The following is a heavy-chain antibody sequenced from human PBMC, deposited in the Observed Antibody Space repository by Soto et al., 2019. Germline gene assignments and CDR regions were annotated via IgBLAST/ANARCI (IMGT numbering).Heavy chain of an antibody. J-gene: IGHJ4*02. D-gene: IGHD6-19*01. V-gene: IGHV4-39*01. CDR1: GGSISSSSYY. CDR3: ARRASAVACPWSVALYYFDY. CDR2: IYYSGST. Sequence: SETLSLTCTVSGGSISSSSYYWGWIRQPPGKGLEWLGSIYYSGSTYYNPSLKSRVTISVDTSKNQFSLKLSSVTAADTAVYYCARRASAVACPWSVALYYFDYWGQGTLVTVSS.